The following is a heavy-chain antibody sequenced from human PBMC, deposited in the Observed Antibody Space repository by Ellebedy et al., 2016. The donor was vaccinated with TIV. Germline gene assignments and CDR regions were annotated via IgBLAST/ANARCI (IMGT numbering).Heavy chain of an antibody. CDR3: ATDRFFHLVDHYGMDV. Sequence: ASVKVSXXVSGYTLTELSMHWVRQAPGKGLEWMGGFDPEDGETIYAQKFQGRVTMTEDTSTDTAYMELSSLRSEDTAVYYCATDRFFHLVDHYGMDVWGQGTTVTVSS. V-gene: IGHV1-24*01. J-gene: IGHJ6*02. D-gene: IGHD3-9*01. CDR1: GYTLTELS. CDR2: FDPEDGET.